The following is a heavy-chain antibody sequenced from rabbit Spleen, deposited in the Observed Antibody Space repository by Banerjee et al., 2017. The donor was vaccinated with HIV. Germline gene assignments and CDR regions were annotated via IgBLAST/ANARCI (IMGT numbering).Heavy chain of an antibody. CDR2: INIVTGKD. J-gene: IGHJ3*01. CDR3: ARDGTGGSYFAL. Sequence: QEQLVESGGGLVKPEGSLTLTCKASGFSFSDRDVMCWVRQAPGKGLEWIACINIVTGKDVYATWAKGRFIMSKTSSTTVTLQMTSLTVADTATYFCARDGTGGSYFALWGQGTLVTVS. CDR1: GFSFSDRDV. V-gene: IGHV1S45*01. D-gene: IGHD8-1*01.